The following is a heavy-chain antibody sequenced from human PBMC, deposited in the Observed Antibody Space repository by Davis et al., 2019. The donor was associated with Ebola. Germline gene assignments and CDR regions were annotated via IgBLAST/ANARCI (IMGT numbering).Heavy chain of an antibody. Sequence: ASVKVSCKASGYTFTGYYMHWVRQAPGQGLEWMGWINPNSGGTNYAQKLQGRVTMTTDTSTSTAYMELRSLRSDDTAVYYCARAPWGSNYEFDYWGQGTLVTVSS. V-gene: IGHV1-2*02. CDR3: ARAPWGSNYEFDY. CDR2: INPNSGGT. D-gene: IGHD4-11*01. J-gene: IGHJ4*02. CDR1: GYTFTGYY.